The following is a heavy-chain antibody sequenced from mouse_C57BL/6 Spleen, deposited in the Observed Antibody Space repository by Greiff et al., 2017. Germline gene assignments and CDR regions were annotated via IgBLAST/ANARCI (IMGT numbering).Heavy chain of an antibody. CDR3: ARTVIYDGYYWYFDV. D-gene: IGHD2-3*01. Sequence: QVTLKVSGPGILQSSQTLSLTCSFSGFSLSTSGMGVSWIRQPSGQGLEWLAHIYWDDDKRYNPSLKSRLTISKDTSRNQVFLKITSVDTADTATYYCARTVIYDGYYWYFDVWGTGTTVTVSS. J-gene: IGHJ1*03. CDR1: GFSLSTSGMG. CDR2: IYWDDDK. V-gene: IGHV8-12*01.